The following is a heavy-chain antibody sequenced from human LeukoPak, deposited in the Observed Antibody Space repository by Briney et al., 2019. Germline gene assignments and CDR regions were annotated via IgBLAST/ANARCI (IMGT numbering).Heavy chain of an antibody. V-gene: IGHV3-66*01. CDR1: GFTVSSNY. D-gene: IGHD3-10*01. CDR3: ARGHYYGSGSYYFQH. CDR2: IYSGGST. Sequence: GGSLRLSCAASGFTVSSNYMSWVRQAPGKGLEWVSVIYSGGSTYYADSVKGRFTISRDNSKNTLYLQMNSLRAEDTAVYYCARGHYYGSGSYYFQHWGQGTLVTVSS. J-gene: IGHJ1*01.